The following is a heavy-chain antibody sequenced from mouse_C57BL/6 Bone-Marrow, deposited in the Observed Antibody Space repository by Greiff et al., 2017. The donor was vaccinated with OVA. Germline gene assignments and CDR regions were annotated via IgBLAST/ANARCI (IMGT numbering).Heavy chain of an antibody. CDR3: TRDRDYSNYGLFAY. CDR1: GFTFSSYA. D-gene: IGHD2-5*01. Sequence: DVQLVESGEGLVKPGGSLKLSCAASGFTFSSYAMSWVRQTPEKRLEWVAYISSGGDYIYYADTVKGRFTISRDNARNTLYLQMSSLKSEDTAMYYCTRDRDYSNYGLFAYWGQGTLVTVSA. CDR2: ISSGGDYI. J-gene: IGHJ3*01. V-gene: IGHV5-9-1*02.